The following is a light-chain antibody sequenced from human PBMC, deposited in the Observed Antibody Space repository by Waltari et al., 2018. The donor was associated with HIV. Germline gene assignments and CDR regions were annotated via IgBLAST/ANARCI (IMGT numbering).Light chain of an antibody. J-gene: IGLJ2*01. CDR1: SSDIGGYNY. CDR3: SSYAPTNNFYVL. CDR2: EVT. Sequence: QSALTQPPSASGSPGQSVTISCTGTSSDIGGYNYASWYQQHPGKAPKLIMTEVTKRPAGVPGRFSGAKSGNTASLTVSGRQAEDEAHYYCSSYAPTNNFYVLFGGGTALTVL. V-gene: IGLV2-8*01.